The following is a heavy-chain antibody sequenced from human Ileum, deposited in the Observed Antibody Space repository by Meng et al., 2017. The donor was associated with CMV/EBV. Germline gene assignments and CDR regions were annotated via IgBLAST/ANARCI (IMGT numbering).Heavy chain of an antibody. J-gene: IGHJ5*02. V-gene: IGHV3-21*01. CDR1: GFTFSSNS. CDR2: ISSSSSYI. Sequence: AAAGFTFSSNSRNWGRQAPGKGLDWVSAISSSSSYIYYADSVKGRFTISRDNAKNSLYLQMNSLRAADTAVYYCARYPVTRISSAGTWGQGTLVTVSS. CDR3: ARYPVTRISSAGT. D-gene: IGHD6-13*01.